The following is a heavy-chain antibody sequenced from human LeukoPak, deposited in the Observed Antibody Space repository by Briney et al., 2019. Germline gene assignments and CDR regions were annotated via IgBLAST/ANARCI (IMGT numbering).Heavy chain of an antibody. CDR3: AKDRGYYYDSSAYGSYFDY. D-gene: IGHD3-22*01. V-gene: IGHV3-43*01. CDR2: ISWDGGTT. Sequence: GGSLRLSCAASGFTFNDYTMQWVRQSPGKGLEWVSLISWDGGTTYYADSVRGRFTISRDNSKNSLYLQMNSLRAEDTALYYCAKDRGYYYDSSAYGSYFDYWGQGTLVTVSS. CDR1: GFTFNDYT. J-gene: IGHJ4*02.